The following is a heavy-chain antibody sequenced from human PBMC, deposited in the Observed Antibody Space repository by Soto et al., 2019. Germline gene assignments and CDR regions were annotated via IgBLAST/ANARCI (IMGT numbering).Heavy chain of an antibody. CDR2: ISYDGSNK. V-gene: IGHV3-30-3*01. D-gene: IGHD6-19*01. Sequence: QVQLVESGGGVVQPGRSLRLSCAASGFTFSSYAMHWVRQAPGKGLEWVAVISYDGSNKYYADSVKGRFTISRDNSKNTLYRQMNSLRAEDTAVYYCARGGYSSGRYIAYWGQGTLVTVSS. J-gene: IGHJ4*02. CDR1: GFTFSSYA. CDR3: ARGGYSSGRYIAY.